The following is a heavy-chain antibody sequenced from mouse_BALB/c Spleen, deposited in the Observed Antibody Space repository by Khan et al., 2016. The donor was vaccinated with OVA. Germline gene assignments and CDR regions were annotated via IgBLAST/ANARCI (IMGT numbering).Heavy chain of an antibody. CDR1: GYTFSSYW. Sequence: QVQLQQSGAELMKPGASVKISCKATGYTFSSYWLEWVKQRPGHGLKWIGEIIPGSGSSNYNEKFKGKATFTADKSSKTTYMQLSSLTSEDSAVYYCARVNYGSGDYFDYWGQGTTLTVSS. V-gene: IGHV1-9*01. D-gene: IGHD1-1*01. CDR3: ARVNYGSGDYFDY. CDR2: IIPGSGSS. J-gene: IGHJ2*01.